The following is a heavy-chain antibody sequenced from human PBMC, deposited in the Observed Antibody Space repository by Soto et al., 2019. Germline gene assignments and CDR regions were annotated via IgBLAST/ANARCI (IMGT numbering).Heavy chain of an antibody. D-gene: IGHD3-10*01. CDR1: GGSIDRSNYY. V-gene: IGHV4-39*01. CDR2: TYYNGNA. CDR3: ARHFVAVVIKGWGY. Sequence: SETLSLTCNVSGGSIDRSNYYWDWLRQPPGKGLEWIGTTYYNGNAYYDPSLRSRVSMSVDTSKNQFSLKLISVTAADTAVYYCARHFVAVVIKGWGYWGQGKLVTVS. J-gene: IGHJ4*02.